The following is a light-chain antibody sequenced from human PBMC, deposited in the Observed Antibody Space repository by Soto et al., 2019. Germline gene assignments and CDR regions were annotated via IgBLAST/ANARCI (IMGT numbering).Light chain of an antibody. Sequence: DIQMTQSPSTLSASVGDRLTITCRACQSVSTSLAWYQQKPGIAPKLLIYQASSLENGVPSRFSGSGSGTEFTLTISSLQPDDFATYYCQQYNSYRTFGQGTKVEIK. CDR2: QAS. CDR1: QSVSTS. V-gene: IGKV1-5*03. J-gene: IGKJ1*01. CDR3: QQYNSYRT.